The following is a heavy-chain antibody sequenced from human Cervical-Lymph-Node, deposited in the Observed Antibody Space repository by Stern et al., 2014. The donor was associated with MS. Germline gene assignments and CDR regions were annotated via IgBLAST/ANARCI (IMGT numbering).Heavy chain of an antibody. CDR3: TNSGYDSFRLIDY. J-gene: IGHJ4*02. Sequence: EVQLVESGGGLVKPGGSLRLSCAASGFTFSNYSMNWVRQAPGQVLEWGSFISSSSSYISYADSVKGRFTIFRDNAKKSLFLHMNSLRAEDTAVYYCTNSGYDSFRLIDYWGQGALVTVSS. CDR2: ISSSSSYI. CDR1: GFTFSNYS. V-gene: IGHV3-21*01. D-gene: IGHD5-12*01.